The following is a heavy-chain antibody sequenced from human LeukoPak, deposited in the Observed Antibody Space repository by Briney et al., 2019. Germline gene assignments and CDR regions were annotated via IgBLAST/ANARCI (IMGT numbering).Heavy chain of an antibody. Sequence: SETLSLTCTVSGGSISSYYWSWIRQPPGKGLEWIGYIYYSGSTNYNPSLKSRVTISVDTSKNQFSLKLSSVTAADTAVYYCARAGELWSSSWYGDYCYGMDVWGQGTTVTVSS. D-gene: IGHD6-13*01. V-gene: IGHV4-59*01. CDR3: ARAGELWSSSWYGDYCYGMDV. J-gene: IGHJ6*02. CDR2: IYYSGST. CDR1: GGSISSYY.